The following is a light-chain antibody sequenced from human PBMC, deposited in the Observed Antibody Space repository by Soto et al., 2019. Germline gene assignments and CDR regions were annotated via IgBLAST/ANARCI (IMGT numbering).Light chain of an antibody. J-gene: IGKJ4*01. Sequence: EILVTQSPATLSVSPGERATLSCRASQSVSSNLAWYMQKPGQAPRLLIYGASTRATGILARFSGSGSGTEFTLTISSLQSEDFVLYYCQQYDNWPLTFGGGTKVE. V-gene: IGKV3-15*01. CDR1: QSVSSN. CDR2: GAS. CDR3: QQYDNWPLT.